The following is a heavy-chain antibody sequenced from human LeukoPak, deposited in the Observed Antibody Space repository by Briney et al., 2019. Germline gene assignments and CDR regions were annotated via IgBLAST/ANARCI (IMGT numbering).Heavy chain of an antibody. CDR1: GFTFSSYA. CDR2: ISGSGGST. J-gene: IGHJ6*02. CDR3: AKQMAMIVGYGMDV. D-gene: IGHD3-22*01. Sequence: PGASLRLSCAASGFTFSSYAMSWVRQAPGKGLEWVSAISGSGGSTYYADSVKGRFTISRDNSKNTLYLQMNSLRAEDTAVCYCAKQMAMIVGYGMDVWGQGTTVTVSS. V-gene: IGHV3-23*01.